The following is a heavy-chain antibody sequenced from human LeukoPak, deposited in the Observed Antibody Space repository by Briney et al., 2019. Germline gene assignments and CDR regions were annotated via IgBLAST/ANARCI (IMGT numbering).Heavy chain of an antibody. Sequence: GGSLRLSCAASGFTFSDYYMSWIRQARGKGLEWVSYISSSGSTIYYADSVKGRFTISRDNAKNSLYLQMNSLRAEHTAVYYCARDRSGYDRPFDIWGQGTMVTVSS. V-gene: IGHV3-11*01. CDR2: ISSSGSTI. D-gene: IGHD5-12*01. CDR3: ARDRSGYDRPFDI. CDR1: GFTFSDYY. J-gene: IGHJ3*02.